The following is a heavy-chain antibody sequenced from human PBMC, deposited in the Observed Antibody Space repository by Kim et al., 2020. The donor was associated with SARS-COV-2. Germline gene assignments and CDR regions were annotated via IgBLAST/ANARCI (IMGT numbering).Heavy chain of an antibody. CDR3: ARPRNIAVAGTASWDY. D-gene: IGHD6-19*01. Sequence: SETLSLTCTVSGGSISSSSYYWGWIRQPPGKGLEWIGSIYYSGSTYYNPSLKSRVTISVDTSKNQFSLKLSSVTAADTAVYYCARPRNIAVAGTASWDY. V-gene: IGHV4-39*01. J-gene: IGHJ4*01. CDR1: GGSISSSSYY. CDR2: IYYSGST.